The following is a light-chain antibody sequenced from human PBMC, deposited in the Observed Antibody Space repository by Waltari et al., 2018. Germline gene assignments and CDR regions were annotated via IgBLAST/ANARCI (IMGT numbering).Light chain of an antibody. V-gene: IGLV1-40*01. CDR2: GTN. Sequence: QSVLTQPPSVSGAPGQRVTLSCTGPTSNLGHGHAVHCYQQVQGQAPKLLIYGTNNRPSGVPDRFSGSKSGTSASLAITGLQAEDEADYHCQSFDRGLSAWIFGGGTKLTVL. CDR3: QSFDRGLSAWI. CDR1: TSNLGHGHA. J-gene: IGLJ2*01.